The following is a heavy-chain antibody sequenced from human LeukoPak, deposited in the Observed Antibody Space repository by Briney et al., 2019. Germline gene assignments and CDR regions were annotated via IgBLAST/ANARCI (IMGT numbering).Heavy chain of an antibody. CDR1: GYTFTSYA. D-gene: IGHD3-16*02. Sequence: ASVKVSCKASGYTFTSYAMHWVRQAPGQRLEWMGWINAGNGNTKYSQKFQGRVTITRDASASTAYMELSSLRSEDTAVYYCAREGSIVAFDIWGQGTMVTVSS. CDR3: AREGSIVAFDI. V-gene: IGHV1-3*01. J-gene: IGHJ3*02. CDR2: INAGNGNT.